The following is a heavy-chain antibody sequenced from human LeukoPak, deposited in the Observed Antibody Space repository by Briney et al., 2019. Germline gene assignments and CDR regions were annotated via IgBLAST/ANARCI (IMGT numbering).Heavy chain of an antibody. CDR1: GFPFSSYA. V-gene: IGHV3-64D*09. J-gene: IGHJ6*02. D-gene: IGHD2-15*01. CDR2: ISDSSGST. Sequence: GGSLRLSCSATGFPFSSYAMHRVRQAPGKGLDYVSAISDSSGSTYYADSVKARFAISRAQSKNRLDLQMSSLRVEDTDVYFCVRGYSSGPYGMDVWGQGTTVTVSS. CDR3: VRGYSSGPYGMDV.